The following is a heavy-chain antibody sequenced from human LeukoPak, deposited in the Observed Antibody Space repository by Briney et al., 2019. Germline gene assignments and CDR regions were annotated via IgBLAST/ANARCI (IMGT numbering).Heavy chain of an antibody. J-gene: IGHJ4*02. Sequence: ASVKVSCKASGYTFTGYYMHWVRQAPGQGLERIGWINPNSGGTNYAQKFQGRVTMTRDTSISTAYMELSRLRSDDTAVYYCARDSSDFWSGYFLGYWGQGTLVTVSS. CDR1: GYTFTGYY. D-gene: IGHD3-3*01. CDR3: ARDSSDFWSGYFLGY. CDR2: INPNSGGT. V-gene: IGHV1-2*02.